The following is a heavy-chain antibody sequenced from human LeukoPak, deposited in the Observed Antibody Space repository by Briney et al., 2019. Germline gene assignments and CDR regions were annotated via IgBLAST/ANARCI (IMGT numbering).Heavy chain of an antibody. V-gene: IGHV3-23*01. J-gene: IGHJ4*02. CDR3: AKLSGRRFDVLRYFDWLTTRVFDY. Sequence: PGGSLRLSCAASGFTVFNYWMSWVRQAPGKGLEWVSAISGSGGSTYYADSVKGRFTISRDNSKNTLYLQMNSLRAEDTAVYYCAKLSGRRFDVLRYFDWLTTRVFDYWGQGTLVTVSS. D-gene: IGHD3-9*01. CDR2: ISGSGGST. CDR1: GFTVFNYW.